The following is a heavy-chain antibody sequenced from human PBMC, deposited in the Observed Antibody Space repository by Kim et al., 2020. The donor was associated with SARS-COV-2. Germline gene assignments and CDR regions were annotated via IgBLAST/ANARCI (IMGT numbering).Heavy chain of an antibody. Sequence: GGSLRLSCAASGFTFSSYGMHWVRQAPGKGLEWVAVISYDGSNKYYADSVKGRFTISRDNSKNTLYLQMNSLRAEDTAVYYCAKGGGRPGGMDVWGQGTTVTVSS. CDR3: AKGGGRPGGMDV. V-gene: IGHV3-30*18. J-gene: IGHJ6*02. D-gene: IGHD2-15*01. CDR2: ISYDGSNK. CDR1: GFTFSSYG.